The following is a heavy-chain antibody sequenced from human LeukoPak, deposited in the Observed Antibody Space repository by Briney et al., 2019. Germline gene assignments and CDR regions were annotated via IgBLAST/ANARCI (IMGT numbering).Heavy chain of an antibody. CDR3: ARHFTIFGVAFVY. D-gene: IGHD3-3*01. CDR1: GYSISSGYY. J-gene: IGHJ4*02. Sequence: PSETLSLTCAVSGYSISSGYYWGWIRQPPGKGVEWIGSIYHSGSTYYNPSLTSRVTISLDTSKNQFSLKLSSVTAADTAVYYCARHFTIFGVAFVYWGQGTLVTVSS. V-gene: IGHV4-38-2*01. CDR2: IYHSGST.